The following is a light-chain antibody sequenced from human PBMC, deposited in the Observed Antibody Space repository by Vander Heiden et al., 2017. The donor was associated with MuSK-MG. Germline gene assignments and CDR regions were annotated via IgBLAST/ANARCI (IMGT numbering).Light chain of an antibody. Sequence: SDELTQPPSVSVSPGQTVSIPCSGEKMGDTYASWDQQKPGQSPVLVIYRDSKRPSGIPERFSGSNSGNTATLTISGTQSMDEADYYCQVWDTTTVVFGGGTKLTVL. CDR1: KMGDTY. CDR3: QVWDTTTVV. J-gene: IGLJ3*02. V-gene: IGLV3-1*01. CDR2: RDS.